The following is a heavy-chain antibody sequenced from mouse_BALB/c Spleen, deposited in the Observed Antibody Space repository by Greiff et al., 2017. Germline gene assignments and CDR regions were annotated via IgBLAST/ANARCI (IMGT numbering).Heavy chain of an antibody. CDR1: GYTFTSYW. CDR3: AKIEDGYYVGDY. Sequence: QVQLQQPGAELVKPGASLKLSCKASGYTFTSYWMHWVKQRPGQGLEWIGEINPSNGLTNYNEKFKSKATLTVDKSSSTAYMQLSSLTSEDSAVYYCAKIEDGYYVGDYWGQGTTLTVSS. D-gene: IGHD2-3*01. J-gene: IGHJ2*01. V-gene: IGHV1S81*02. CDR2: INPSNGLT.